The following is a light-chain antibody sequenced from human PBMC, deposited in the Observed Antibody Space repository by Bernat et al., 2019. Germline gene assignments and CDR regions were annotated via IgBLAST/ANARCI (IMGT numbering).Light chain of an antibody. V-gene: IGLV3-21*03. J-gene: IGLJ3*02. CDR2: DDK. Sequence: SYVLTQPPSVSVAPGKTAGISCGGNNIGDKGVNWYQEKPGQAPLLIVYDDKDRPSGIPERFSGSKSGNMATLTSSRVEAGDEADLYWQVWDTSRGNWVLGGGTRLTVL. CDR3: QVWDTSRGNWV. CDR1: NIGDKG.